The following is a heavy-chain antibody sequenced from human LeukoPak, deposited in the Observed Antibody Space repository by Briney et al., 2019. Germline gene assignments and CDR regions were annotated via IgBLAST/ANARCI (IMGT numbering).Heavy chain of an antibody. Sequence: AGGSLRLSCAASGFTFSRYDLSWVRQAPGKGLEWVSVIYSGGSTYYADSVKGRFTISRDNSKNTLYLQMNSLRAEDTAVYYCAGTVEMATIGAFDIWGQGTMVTVSS. V-gene: IGHV3-66*01. CDR2: IYSGGST. CDR3: AGTVEMATIGAFDI. CDR1: GFTFSRYD. D-gene: IGHD5-24*01. J-gene: IGHJ3*02.